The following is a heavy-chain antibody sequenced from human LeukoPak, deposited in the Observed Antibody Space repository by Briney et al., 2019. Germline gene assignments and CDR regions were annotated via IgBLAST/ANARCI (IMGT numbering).Heavy chain of an antibody. CDR3: ARDFPAHYYDSSGYYDY. J-gene: IGHJ4*02. CDR1: GFTFYDYG. V-gene: IGHV3-21*01. CDR2: ISSSSSYI. Sequence: GGSLRLSCAASGFTFYDYGMNWVRQAPGKGLEWVSSISSSSSYIYYADSVKGRFTISRDNAKNSLYLQMNSLRAEDTAVYYCARDFPAHYYDSSGYYDYWGQGTLVTVSS. D-gene: IGHD3-22*01.